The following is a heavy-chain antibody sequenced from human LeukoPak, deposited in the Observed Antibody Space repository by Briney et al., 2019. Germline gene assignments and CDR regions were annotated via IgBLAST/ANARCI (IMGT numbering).Heavy chain of an antibody. Sequence: SETLSLTCTVSGGSISSGDYYWSWIRQPPGKGLEWIGYIYYSGSTYYNPSLKSRVTISVDTSKNQFSLKLSSVTAADTAVYYCARGIAVAGNDAFDIWGQGTMVTVSS. CDR1: GGSISSGDYY. D-gene: IGHD6-19*01. J-gene: IGHJ3*02. CDR2: IYYSGST. CDR3: ARGIAVAGNDAFDI. V-gene: IGHV4-30-4*01.